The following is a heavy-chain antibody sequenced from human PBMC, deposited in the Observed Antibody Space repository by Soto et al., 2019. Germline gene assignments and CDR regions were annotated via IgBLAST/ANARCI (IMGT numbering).Heavy chain of an antibody. J-gene: IGHJ4*02. CDR3: ARDRTLGYSYGYNFDY. D-gene: IGHD5-18*01. CDR1: GFTFSSYS. V-gene: IGHV3-21*01. Sequence: KPGGSLRLSCAASGFTFSSYSMNWVRQAPGKGLEWVSSISSSSSYIYYADSVKGRFTISRDNAKNSLYLQMNSLRAEDTAVYYCARDRTLGYSYGYNFDYWGQGTLVIVSS. CDR2: ISSSSSYI.